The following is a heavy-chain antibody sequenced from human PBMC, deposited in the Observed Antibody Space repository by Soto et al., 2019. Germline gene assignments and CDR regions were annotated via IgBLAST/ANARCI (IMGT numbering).Heavy chain of an antibody. J-gene: IGHJ4*02. CDR3: GRGRRSHIAVFY. V-gene: IGHV1-2*02. D-gene: IGHD2-15*01. CDR2: IGPESGAT. Sequence: ASVKVSCKASGYTFTGHYIHWVRQAPEQGPEWMGEIGPESGATRYAQKFQGRVTMTRDMSITTVYMELNNLSPDDTAVYYCGRGRRSHIAVFYWVQGTPVTVA. CDR1: GYTFTGHY.